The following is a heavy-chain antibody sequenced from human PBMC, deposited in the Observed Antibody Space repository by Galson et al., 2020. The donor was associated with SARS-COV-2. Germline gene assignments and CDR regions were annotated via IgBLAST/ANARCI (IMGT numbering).Heavy chain of an antibody. Sequence: GESLKISCAASGFTFSSYAMHWVRQAPGKGLEWVAVISYDGSNKYYADSVKGRFTISRDNSKNTLYLQMNSLRAEDTAVYYCARPNDPTGYYKWFDYWGQGTLVTVSS. D-gene: IGHD3-9*01. CDR2: ISYDGSNK. CDR1: GFTFSSYA. J-gene: IGHJ4*02. CDR3: ARPNDPTGYYKWFDY. V-gene: IGHV3-30*04.